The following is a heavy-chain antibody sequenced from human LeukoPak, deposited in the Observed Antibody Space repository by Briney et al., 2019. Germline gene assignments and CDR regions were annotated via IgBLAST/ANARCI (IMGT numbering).Heavy chain of an antibody. CDR3: ARDPGITIFGVITHLAFDI. CDR1: GGSISTYY. V-gene: IGHV4-59*01. D-gene: IGHD3-3*01. CDR2: IYYSGST. Sequence: SATLSLTCTVSGGSISTYYWSWIRQPPGKGLEWIGYIYYSGSTGYNPSLKSRVTISVDTSKNQFSLKLSSVTAADTAVYYCARDPGITIFGVITHLAFDIWGQGTMVTVSS. J-gene: IGHJ3*02.